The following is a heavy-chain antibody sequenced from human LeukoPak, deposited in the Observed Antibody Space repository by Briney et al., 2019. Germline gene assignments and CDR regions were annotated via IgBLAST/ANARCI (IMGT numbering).Heavy chain of an antibody. V-gene: IGHV3-23*01. CDR2: ISHTSVNV. CDR3: AKVSCGGNCFYAFDV. J-gene: IGHJ3*01. CDR1: GFTFSSYG. D-gene: IGHD2-21*02. Sequence: PGGSLRLSCAASGFTFSSYGMSWVRQAPGKGLEWVAGISHTSVNVFYADSVKGRFTISRDNSKSTLFLQMNSLRAEDTALYYCAKVSCGGNCFYAFDVWGRGTMVAVSS.